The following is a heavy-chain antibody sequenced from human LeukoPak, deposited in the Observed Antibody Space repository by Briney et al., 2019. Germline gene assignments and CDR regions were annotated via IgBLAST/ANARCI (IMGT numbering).Heavy chain of an antibody. CDR1: GFTFSDYW. CDR3: TTDRYLVVVAATRVDY. J-gene: IGHJ4*02. D-gene: IGHD2-15*01. Sequence: PGGSLRLSCTASGFTFSDYWMSWVRQAPGKGLEWVGRIKSKTDGGTTDYAAPVKGRFTISRDDSKNTLYLQMNSLKTEDTTVYYCTTDRYLVVVAATRVDYWGQGTLVTVSS. V-gene: IGHV3-15*01. CDR2: IKSKTDGGTT.